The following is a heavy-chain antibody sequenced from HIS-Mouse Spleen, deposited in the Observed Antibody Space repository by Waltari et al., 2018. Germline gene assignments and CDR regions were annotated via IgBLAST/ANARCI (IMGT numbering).Heavy chain of an antibody. Sequence: QVQLQQWGAGLLKPSETLSLTCAVYGGSFSGYYWRWIRPPPGKGLEWIGEINHSGSTNYNPSLKSRVTISVDTSKNQFSLKLSSVTAADTAVYYCARGIAAAGTRAEYFQHWGQGTLVTVSS. V-gene: IGHV4-34*01. CDR2: INHSGST. CDR1: GGSFSGYY. J-gene: IGHJ1*01. D-gene: IGHD6-13*01. CDR3: ARGIAAAGTRAEYFQH.